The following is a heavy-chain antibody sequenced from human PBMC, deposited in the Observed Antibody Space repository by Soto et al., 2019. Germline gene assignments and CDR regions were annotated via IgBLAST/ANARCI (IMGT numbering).Heavy chain of an antibody. D-gene: IGHD6-13*01. V-gene: IGHV3-23*01. J-gene: IGHJ4*02. CDR3: AKREWQQLVTGLIDY. CDR2: ISGSGGST. Sequence: GGSLRLSCAASGFTFSSYAMSWVRQAPGKGLEWVSAISGSGGSTYYADSVKGRFTISRDNSKNTLYLQMNSLRAEDTAVYYCAKREWQQLVTGLIDYWGQGTLVTVSS. CDR1: GFTFSSYA.